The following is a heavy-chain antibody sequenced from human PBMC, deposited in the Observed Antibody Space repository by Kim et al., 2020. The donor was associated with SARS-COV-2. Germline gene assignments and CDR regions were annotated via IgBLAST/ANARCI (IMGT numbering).Heavy chain of an antibody. Sequence: GGSLRLSCAVSGLTFSTTDMHWVRQAPGKELEWIAYISRSGSAIVYADSVKGRFTISRDEAKNSIFLQMNSLRDEDTAVYYCARDRTAFDYWGQGTLVTASS. V-gene: IGHV3-48*02. CDR3: ARDRTAFDY. D-gene: IGHD1-1*01. J-gene: IGHJ4*02. CDR1: GLTFSTTD. CDR2: ISRSGSAI.